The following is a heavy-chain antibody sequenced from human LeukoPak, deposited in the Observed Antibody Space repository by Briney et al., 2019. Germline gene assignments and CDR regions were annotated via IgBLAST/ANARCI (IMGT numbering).Heavy chain of an antibody. CDR1: GGTFSSYA. J-gene: IGHJ5*02. D-gene: IGHD3-22*01. Sequence: GSSVKVSCKASGGTFSSYAISWVRQAPGQGLEWMGGIIPIFGTANYAQKFQGRVTITTDESTSTAYMELSSLRSEDTAVYYCARDRGLRDYYDSSGHNWFDPWGQGTLVTVPS. CDR2: IIPIFGTA. V-gene: IGHV1-69*05. CDR3: ARDRGLRDYYDSSGHNWFDP.